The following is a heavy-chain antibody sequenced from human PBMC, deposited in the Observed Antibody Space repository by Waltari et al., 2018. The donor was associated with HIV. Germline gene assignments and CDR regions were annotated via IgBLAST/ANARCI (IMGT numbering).Heavy chain of an antibody. D-gene: IGHD3-16*01. V-gene: IGHV4-34*01. CDR2: INHSGST. CDR1: GGSFSGYY. CDR3: ARQGDYYYYGMDV. Sequence: QVQLQQWGAGLLKPSETLSLTCAVYGGSFSGYYWSWIRQPPGKGLEWIGEINHSGSTNYNPSLKSRVTISVDTSKNQFSLKLSSVTAADTAVYYCARQGDYYYYGMDVWGQGTTVTVSS. J-gene: IGHJ6*02.